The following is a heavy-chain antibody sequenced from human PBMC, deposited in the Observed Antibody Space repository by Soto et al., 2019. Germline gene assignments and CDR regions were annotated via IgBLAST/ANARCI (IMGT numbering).Heavy chain of an antibody. D-gene: IGHD2-2*01. V-gene: IGHV3-48*01. CDR1: GFTFSTYA. Sequence: GGSLRLSCAASGFTFSTYAMAWVRQAPGKGLEWVSGVSTKYYADSVKGRFTISRDNAKNSLYLQMNSLRAEDTAVYYCARDPNIVLVPAALRSYYYYYGMDVWGQGTTVTVSS. CDR3: ARDPNIVLVPAALRSYYYYYGMDV. CDR2: VSTK. J-gene: IGHJ6*02.